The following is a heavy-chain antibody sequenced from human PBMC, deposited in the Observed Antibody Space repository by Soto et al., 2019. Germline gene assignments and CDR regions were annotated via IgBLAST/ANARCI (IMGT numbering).Heavy chain of an antibody. D-gene: IGHD6-6*01. V-gene: IGHV3-30-3*01. CDR3: AREYSYSSSPYYYYYGMDV. CDR2: ISYDGSNK. Sequence: GGSLRLSCAASGFTFSSYAMHWVRQAPGKGLEWVAVISYDGSNKYYADSVKGRFTISRDNSKNTLYLQMNSLRAEDTAVYYCAREYSYSSSPYYYYYGMDVWGQGTTVTVSS. J-gene: IGHJ6*02. CDR1: GFTFSSYA.